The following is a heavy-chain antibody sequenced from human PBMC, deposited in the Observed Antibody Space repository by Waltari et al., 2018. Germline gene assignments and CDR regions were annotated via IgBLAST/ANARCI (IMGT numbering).Heavy chain of an antibody. J-gene: IGHJ4*02. D-gene: IGHD5-18*01. CDR3: ARDGPLQIQSWYSFDY. V-gene: IGHV3-30*07. CDR2: ISYDGSDE. CDR1: GFTFRSHS. Sequence: QVQLVESGGGVVHPGRCLRLPCGASGFTFRSHSLHWVLQAPGKGREWVAGISYDGSDEYYADSVRGRFTISRDDSKDTVNLQMNSLRPEDTAVYYCARDGPLQIQSWYSFDYWGQGTLVTVSS.